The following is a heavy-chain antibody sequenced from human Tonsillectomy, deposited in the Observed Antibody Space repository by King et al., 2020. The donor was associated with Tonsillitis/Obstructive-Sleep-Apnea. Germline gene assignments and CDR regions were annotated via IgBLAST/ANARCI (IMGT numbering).Heavy chain of an antibody. D-gene: IGHD2-2*01. CDR3: AARDLGYCSSTSCYSYYYYYMDV. V-gene: IGHV1-58*01. J-gene: IGHJ6*03. CDR1: GFTFTSSA. CDR2: IVVGRGNT. Sequence: QLVQSGPEVKKPGTSVKVSCKASGFTFTSSAVQWVRQARGQRLEWIGWIVVGRGNTNYAQKFQERVTITRDMSTSTAYMELSSLRSEDTAVYYCAARDLGYCSSTSCYSYYYYYMDVWGKGTTVTVSS.